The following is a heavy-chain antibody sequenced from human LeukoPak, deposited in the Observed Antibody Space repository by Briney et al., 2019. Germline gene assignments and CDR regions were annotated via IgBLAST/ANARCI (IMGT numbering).Heavy chain of an antibody. CDR1: GYTFTSYG. Sequence: ASVKVSCKASGYTFTSYGISWVRQAPGQGLEWMGWISTNNVYTNNAQKLQGRVTVTTDTSTSTAYVELRNLRSDDTAVYYCARDPRSGWYESDAFDIWGQGTMVTVSS. CDR3: ARDPRSGWYESDAFDI. J-gene: IGHJ3*02. V-gene: IGHV1-18*01. CDR2: ISTNNVYT. D-gene: IGHD6-19*01.